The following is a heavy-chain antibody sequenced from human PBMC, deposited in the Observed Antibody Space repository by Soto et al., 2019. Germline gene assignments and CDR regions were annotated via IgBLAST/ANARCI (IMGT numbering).Heavy chain of an antibody. J-gene: IGHJ6*02. Sequence: GASVKVSCKASGYTFTTYDISWVRQAPGQGLEWMGRISTYNGDTNYPQSLQGRLTMTTDTSTNTAYMELRSLRSDDTAVYYCARDPYNVLMVNAPNLYGMDVWGQGTKVTVSS. CDR3: ARDPYNVLMVNAPNLYGMDV. CDR1: GYTFTTYD. CDR2: ISTYNGDT. V-gene: IGHV1-18*01. D-gene: IGHD2-8*01.